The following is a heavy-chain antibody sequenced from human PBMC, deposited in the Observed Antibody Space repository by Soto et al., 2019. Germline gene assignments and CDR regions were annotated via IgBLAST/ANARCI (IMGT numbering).Heavy chain of an antibody. J-gene: IGHJ3*02. CDR2: IKQDGSEK. Sequence: GGSLRLSCAASGFTFSSYWMSWVRQAPGKGLEWVASIKQDGSEKYYVDSVKGRFTISRDNAKNSLYLQMNSLRAEDTAVYYCARSRPTNYYDSSGYYDAFDIWGQGTMVTVSS. CDR1: GFTFSSYW. CDR3: ARSRPTNYYDSSGYYDAFDI. D-gene: IGHD3-22*01. V-gene: IGHV3-7*03.